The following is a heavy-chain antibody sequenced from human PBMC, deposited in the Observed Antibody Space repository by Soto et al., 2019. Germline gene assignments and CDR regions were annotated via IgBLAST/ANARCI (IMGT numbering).Heavy chain of an antibody. Sequence: PSETLSLTCTVSGGSVSSGSYYWIWIRQPPGNGLECVGDIYYSGSTNYNPSLKSRVTTSVDPSQNQFSLKLSSVTAAATAVYYCARDLWGGDSYWGQGTLVTVS. CDR2: IYYSGST. CDR3: ARDLWGGDSY. D-gene: IGHD3-16*01. V-gene: IGHV4-61*01. CDR1: GGSVSSGSYY. J-gene: IGHJ4*02.